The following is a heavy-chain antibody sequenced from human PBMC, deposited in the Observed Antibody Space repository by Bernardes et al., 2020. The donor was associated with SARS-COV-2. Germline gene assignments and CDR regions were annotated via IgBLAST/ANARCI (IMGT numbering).Heavy chain of an antibody. CDR3: ARDHGGIGYCSGGSCYGNDAFDI. Sequence: GGSLRLSCAASGFTFSDYYMSWIRQAPGKGLEWVSYISSSSSYTNYADSVKGRFTISRDNAKNSLYLQMNSLRAEDTAVYYCARDHGGIGYCSGGSCYGNDAFDIWGQGTMVTVSS. CDR1: GFTFSDYY. D-gene: IGHD2-15*01. J-gene: IGHJ3*02. V-gene: IGHV3-11*05. CDR2: ISSSSSYT.